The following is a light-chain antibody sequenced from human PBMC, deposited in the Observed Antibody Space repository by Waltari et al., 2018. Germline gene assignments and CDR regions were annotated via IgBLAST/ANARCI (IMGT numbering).Light chain of an antibody. CDR2: QDS. V-gene: IGLV3-1*01. CDR1: TLGDKY. CDR3: QAWDSSTYVV. Sequence: SYELTQPPSVSVSPGQTASITCSGDTLGDKYACWYQQKPAQSPVLVIYQDSKRPSGIPERFSGSNSGNTATLTISGTQAMDEADYYCQAWDSSTYVVFGGGTKLTVL. J-gene: IGLJ2*01.